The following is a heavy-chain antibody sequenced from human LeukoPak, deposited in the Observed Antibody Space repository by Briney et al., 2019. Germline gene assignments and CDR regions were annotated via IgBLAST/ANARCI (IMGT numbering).Heavy chain of an antibody. J-gene: IGHJ3*02. D-gene: IGHD3-10*01. CDR2: IYYSGST. CDR3: ARPAQSITMVRANDAFDI. CDR1: GGSISSSSYY. V-gene: IGHV4-39*01. Sequence: PSETLSLTCTVSGGSISSSSYYWGWIRQPPGKGLEWIGSIYYSGSTYYNPSLKSRVTISVDTSKNQFSLKLSSVTAADTAVYYCARPAQSITMVRANDAFDIWGQGTMVTVSS.